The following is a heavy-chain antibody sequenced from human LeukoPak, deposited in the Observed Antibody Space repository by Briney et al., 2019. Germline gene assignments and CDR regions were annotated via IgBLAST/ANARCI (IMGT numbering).Heavy chain of an antibody. V-gene: IGHV6-1*01. CDR3: EKDSGSLPYNFDY. CDR1: ADTVSSYSID. CDR2: TYYRSKWYN. D-gene: IGHD1-26*01. J-gene: IGHJ4*02. Sequence: PSQTLSLTCATSADTVSSYSIDWNWIRQSPSRGLEWLGSTYYRSKWYNDYALSVKSRITINPDTSKNQLSLQLNSVTPEDTAVYYWEKDSGSLPYNFDYWGQGTLVTVSS.